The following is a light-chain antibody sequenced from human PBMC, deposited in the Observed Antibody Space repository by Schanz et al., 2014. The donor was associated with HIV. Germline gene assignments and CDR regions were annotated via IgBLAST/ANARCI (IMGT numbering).Light chain of an antibody. CDR1: NSDVGGYNF. V-gene: IGLV2-14*01. J-gene: IGLJ1*01. Sequence: QSALTQPASLSGSPGQSITISCTEINSDVGGYNFVSWYQQHPGKAPKLMIYDVSNRPSGVSNRFSGSKSGNTASLTISGLGASEGDDYYCSSKTSPATFVFGTGTKLTVL. CDR3: SSKTSPATFV. CDR2: DVS.